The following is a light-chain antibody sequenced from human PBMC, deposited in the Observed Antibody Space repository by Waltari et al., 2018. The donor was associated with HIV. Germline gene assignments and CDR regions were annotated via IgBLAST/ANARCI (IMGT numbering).Light chain of an antibody. J-gene: IGLJ1*01. V-gene: IGLV1-44*01. Sequence: QSILTQPPSASGTPGQRVTVSCSGSRTNIGSNTVNWYQQLPGTAPKPLIYSNNQRPSGVPDRFSGSKSGTSASLAISGLQSDDEADYYCAAWDDSLGAHYVFGTGTKVTVL. CDR3: AAWDDSLGAHYV. CDR1: RTNIGSNT. CDR2: SNN.